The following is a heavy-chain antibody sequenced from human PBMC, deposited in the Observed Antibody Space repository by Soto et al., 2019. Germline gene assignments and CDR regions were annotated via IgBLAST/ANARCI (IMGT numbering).Heavy chain of an antibody. Sequence: EVQLLESGGGLVQPGGSLRLSCAASGLTFSSYAKSWVRQAPGKGLEWVSAISGSGGSTYYADSVKGRFTISRDNSKNTLYLQTNSLRAEDTAVYYCAKDFVVVPAAYFDYWGQGTLVTVSS. J-gene: IGHJ4*02. CDR3: AKDFVVVPAAYFDY. V-gene: IGHV3-23*01. CDR1: GLTFSSYA. CDR2: ISGSGGST. D-gene: IGHD2-2*01.